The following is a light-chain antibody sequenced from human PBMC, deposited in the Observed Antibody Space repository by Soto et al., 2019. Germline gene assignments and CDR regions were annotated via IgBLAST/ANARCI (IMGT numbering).Light chain of an antibody. CDR1: SGSIASNY. J-gene: IGLJ2*01. CDR3: QSYHSGNVV. CDR2: EDN. V-gene: IGLV6-57*04. Sequence: NFMLTQPHSVSESPGKTVTISCTRSSGSIASNYVQWYQQRPGSAPTPVIYEDNERPSGVPDRFSGSIDSSSNSASLTISGLKTDDEPDYYCQSYHSGNVVFGGGTKVTVL.